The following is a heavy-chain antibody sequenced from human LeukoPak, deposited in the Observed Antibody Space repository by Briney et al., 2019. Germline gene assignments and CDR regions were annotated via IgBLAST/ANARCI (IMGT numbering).Heavy chain of an antibody. J-gene: IGHJ6*04. D-gene: IGHD3-10*01. CDR1: GGSISSSNW. CDR3: ARCRLLWFGDPRNPGSYYYGMDV. Sequence: SETLSLTCAVSGGSISSSNWRSWVRPPPGEGLGWIGEIYYSGSNNYNPSLKSRVAMSVDKSKNQFSLELRSVTAADTAVYYCARCRLLWFGDPRNPGSYYYGMDVWGKGTTVTASS. V-gene: IGHV4-4*02. CDR2: IYYSGSN.